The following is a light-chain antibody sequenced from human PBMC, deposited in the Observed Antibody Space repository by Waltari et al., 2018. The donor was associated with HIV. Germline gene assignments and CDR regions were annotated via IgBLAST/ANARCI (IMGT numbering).Light chain of an antibody. J-gene: IGLJ2*01. CDR2: INK. V-gene: IGLV1-44*01. Sequence: QSVLTQPPSASGTPGQRVTISCSGGSSNIGSNTVHWYQQLPGTAPKLLIYINKHRPSGVPDRFAGSNSGTSASLAISGLQSEDEADYYCSTWDDSLNGVLFGGGTKLTVL. CDR1: SSNIGSNT. CDR3: STWDDSLNGVL.